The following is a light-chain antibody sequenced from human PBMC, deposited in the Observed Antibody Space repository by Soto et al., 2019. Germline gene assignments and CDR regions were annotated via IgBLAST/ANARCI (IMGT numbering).Light chain of an antibody. Sequence: DIVMTQSPLYLPVTPGEPAPISCRSSQSLLHSNGYKFFDWYLQKPGQSPQLVIYLGSNRASGVPDRFSGSESGTDFTLKISRVEAEDVGVYYCMQALQTPYTFGQGTKLEIK. CDR1: QSLLHSNGYKF. V-gene: IGKV2-28*01. CDR3: MQALQTPYT. J-gene: IGKJ2*01. CDR2: LGS.